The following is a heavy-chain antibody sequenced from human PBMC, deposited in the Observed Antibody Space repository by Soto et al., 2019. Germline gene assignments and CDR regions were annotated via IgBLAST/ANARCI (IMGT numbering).Heavy chain of an antibody. Sequence: QVQLQESGPGLVEPSQTLSLTCNVSGDSISSGGYHWSWIRQHPGKGLEWMVYIYYSGDTYYNPSLKSRVAISVHTSKKQFSLTLSSATAADTAVYYCARLAYSSRGGHFFDYWGQGVLVTVSS. D-gene: IGHD6-13*01. CDR1: GDSISSGGYH. J-gene: IGHJ4*02. CDR3: ARLAYSSRGGHFFDY. CDR2: IYYSGDT. V-gene: IGHV4-31*03.